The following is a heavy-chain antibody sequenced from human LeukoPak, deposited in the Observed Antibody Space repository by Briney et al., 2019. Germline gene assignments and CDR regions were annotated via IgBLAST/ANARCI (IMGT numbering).Heavy chain of an antibody. CDR1: GYSFTSYW. CDR2: IYPTDSDT. CDR3: ARTMVRGVITSSFDF. V-gene: IGHV5-51*01. Sequence: GESLKISCKGSGYSFTSYWIGWVRQMPGKGLEWMVSIYPTDSDTSYSPSFQGQVTISADKSISTAYLQWSSLKASDTAMYYCARTMVRGVITSSFDFWGQGTLVTVSS. D-gene: IGHD3-10*01. J-gene: IGHJ4*02.